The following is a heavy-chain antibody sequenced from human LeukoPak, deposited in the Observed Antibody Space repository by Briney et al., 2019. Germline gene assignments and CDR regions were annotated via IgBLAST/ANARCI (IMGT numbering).Heavy chain of an antibody. J-gene: IGHJ4*02. CDR2: IYHDGST. D-gene: IGHD3-10*01. V-gene: IGHV4-39*07. CDR1: GDSITITNYY. CDR3: ATSTRSYYGSGSIDY. Sequence: SETLSLTCTVSGDSITITNYYWGWIRQPPGKGLEWVGNIYHDGSTYYNPSLKSRVSISVDTSKNQFSLKLSSVTAADTAVYYCATSTRSYYGSGSIDYWGQGTLVTVSS.